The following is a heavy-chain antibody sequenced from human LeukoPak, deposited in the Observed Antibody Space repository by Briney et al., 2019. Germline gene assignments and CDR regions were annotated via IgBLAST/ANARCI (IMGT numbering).Heavy chain of an antibody. D-gene: IGHD6-19*01. CDR3: ANHFGQWPMRSWFDP. CDR1: GFTFSSYA. V-gene: IGHV3-23*01. J-gene: IGHJ5*02. Sequence: GGSLRLSCAASGFTFSSYAMSWVRQAPGKGLERVSAISGSGGSTYYADSVKGRFTISRDNSKNTLYLQMNSLRAEDTAVYYCANHFGQWPMRSWFDPWGQGTLVTVSS. CDR2: ISGSGGST.